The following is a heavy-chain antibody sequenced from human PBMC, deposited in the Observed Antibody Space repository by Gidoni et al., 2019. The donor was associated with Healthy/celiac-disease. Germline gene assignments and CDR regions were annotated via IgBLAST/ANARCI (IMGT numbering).Heavy chain of an antibody. J-gene: IGHJ4*02. Sequence: EVQLLESGGGLVQPGGSLRLSCAASAFTFSSYAMSWVRQAPGKGLEWVSALSRRGGSTYYADSVKGRLTISRENSKNTLYLQMNSLRAEDTAVYYCAKYMVREGGFDYWGQGTLVTVSS. D-gene: IGHD3-10*01. CDR2: LSRRGGST. CDR3: AKYMVREGGFDY. V-gene: IGHV3-23*01. CDR1: AFTFSSYA.